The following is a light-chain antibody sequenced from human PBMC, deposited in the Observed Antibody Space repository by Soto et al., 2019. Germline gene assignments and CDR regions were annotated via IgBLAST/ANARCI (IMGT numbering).Light chain of an antibody. CDR1: ESISNN. Sequence: DIQMTQSPSSLSASVGDRVTITCRASESISNNLNWYQQKPGKAPKLLIYAASTLQSGVPSRFSGGWSGTDFTLTIGSLQPEDFTTDYCQQTYSTPRGAFGQGTKVEIK. CDR3: QQTYSTPRGA. V-gene: IGKV1-39*01. CDR2: AAS. J-gene: IGKJ1*01.